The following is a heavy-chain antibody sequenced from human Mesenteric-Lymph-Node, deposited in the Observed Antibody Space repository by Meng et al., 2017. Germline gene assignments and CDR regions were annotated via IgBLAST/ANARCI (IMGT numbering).Heavy chain of an antibody. V-gene: IGHV3-11*01. Sequence: GESLKISCAASGFTFSDYYMSWIRQAPGKGLEWVSYISSSGSTIYYADSVKGRFTISRDNAKNSLYLQMNSLRAEDTAVYYCARRYCSGGSCYYYYYGMDVWGQGTTVTVSS. CDR1: GFTFSDYY. D-gene: IGHD2-15*01. J-gene: IGHJ6*02. CDR2: ISSSGSTI. CDR3: ARRYCSGGSCYYYYYGMDV.